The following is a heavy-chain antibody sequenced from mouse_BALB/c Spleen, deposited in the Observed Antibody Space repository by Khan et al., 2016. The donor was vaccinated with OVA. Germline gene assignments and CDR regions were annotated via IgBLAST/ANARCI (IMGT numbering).Heavy chain of an antibody. D-gene: IGHD1-1*02. V-gene: IGHV5-6*01. CDR3: ARLACYYDSEGFAY. J-gene: IGHJ3*01. Sequence: EVELVESGGDLVKPEGSLKLSCAASGFTFSTYGMSWVRQTPDKRLEWVATISSGGSYTYYPDSVQGRFTISRDNAKNPLFLQMNSLNSEDTAMFYCARLACYYDSEGFAYWGQGTLVTVSA. CDR1: GFTFSTYG. CDR2: ISSGGSYT.